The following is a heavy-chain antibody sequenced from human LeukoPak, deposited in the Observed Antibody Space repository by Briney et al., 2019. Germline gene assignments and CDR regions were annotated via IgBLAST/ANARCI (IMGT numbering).Heavy chain of an antibody. CDR1: GFSFSSFW. CDR3: TRGGSSYYAGWSDP. J-gene: IGHJ5*02. Sequence: GVSLSLFCVSSGFSFSSFWMTWVSQAPGKGLEWVASIKQHASEKHYVDSVKGRFTISRDDARNSVSLHMSSLRDDDTALYYCTRGGSSYYAGWSDPWGQGSLVTVSS. CDR2: IKQHASEK. D-gene: IGHD3-10*01. V-gene: IGHV3-7*01.